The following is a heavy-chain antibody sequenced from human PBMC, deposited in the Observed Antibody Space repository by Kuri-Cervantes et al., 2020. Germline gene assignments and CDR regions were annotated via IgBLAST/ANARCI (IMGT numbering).Heavy chain of an antibody. D-gene: IGHD7-27*01. CDR1: GYSISSGYY. V-gene: IGHV4-38-2*01. Sequence: GSLRLSCAVSGYSISSGYYWGWIRQPPGKGLEWIGSIYHSGSTYYNPSLKSRVTISVDTSKNQFSLKLSSVTAADTAVYYCARQSKRTGDPKGGGWFDPWGQGTLVTVSS. CDR3: ARQSKRTGDPKGGGWFDP. J-gene: IGHJ5*02. CDR2: IYHSGST.